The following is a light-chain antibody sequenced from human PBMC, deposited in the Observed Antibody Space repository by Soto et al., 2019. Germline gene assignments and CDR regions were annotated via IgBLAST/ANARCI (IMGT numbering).Light chain of an antibody. Sequence: DIRMTQSPSSLSAYVGDRVTIACRASQTIRSYLSWFQQKPGKAPKPLIYAASSLQSGVPSRFSGSGSGTDFTLTINSLQPEDFATYYCQQSYNTPYTFGQGTKLEIK. CDR2: AAS. CDR3: QQSYNTPYT. J-gene: IGKJ2*01. V-gene: IGKV1-39*01. CDR1: QTIRSY.